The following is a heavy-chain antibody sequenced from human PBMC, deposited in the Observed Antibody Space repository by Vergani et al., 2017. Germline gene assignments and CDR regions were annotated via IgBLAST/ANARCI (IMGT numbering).Heavy chain of an antibody. D-gene: IGHD3-22*01. CDR3: ARDPRHGGGTMIVPY. J-gene: IGHJ4*02. CDR2: IIPILGIA. Sequence: QVQLVQSGAEVKKPGSSVKVSCKASGGTFSSYAISWVRQAPGQGLEWMGRIIPILGIANYAQKFQGRVTITADKSTSTAYMELSSLRSEDTAVYYCARDPRHGGGTMIVPYWGQGTLVTVSS. V-gene: IGHV1-69*09. CDR1: GGTFSSYA.